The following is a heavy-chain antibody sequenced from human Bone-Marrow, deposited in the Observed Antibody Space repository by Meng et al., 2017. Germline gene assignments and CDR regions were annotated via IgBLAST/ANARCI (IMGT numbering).Heavy chain of an antibody. CDR1: GFTFSSYA. V-gene: IGHV3-23*01. J-gene: IGHJ1*01. D-gene: IGHD3-10*01. Sequence: GESLKISCAASGFTFSSYAMSWVRQAPGKGLEWVSAISGSGGSTYYADSVKGRFTISRDNSKNTLYLQMNSLSAEDTAVYYCAKDPYGSGSYSKYFQHWGQGTLVTVSS. CDR3: AKDPYGSGSYSKYFQH. CDR2: ISGSGGST.